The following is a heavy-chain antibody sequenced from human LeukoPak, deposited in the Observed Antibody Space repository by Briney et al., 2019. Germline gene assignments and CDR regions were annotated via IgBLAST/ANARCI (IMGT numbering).Heavy chain of an antibody. J-gene: IGHJ4*02. CDR3: AKFVDDVVVVPAAHFDY. V-gene: IGHV3-23*01. D-gene: IGHD2-2*01. CDR2: ISGSGGST. CDR1: GFTFSNYG. Sequence: PGGSLRLSCAASGFTFSNYGMSWVRQAPGKGLEWVSSISGSGGSTHYADSVKGRFTISRDNSKNTLYLQMNSLRAEDTAVYYCAKFVDDVVVVPAAHFDYWGQGTLVTVSS.